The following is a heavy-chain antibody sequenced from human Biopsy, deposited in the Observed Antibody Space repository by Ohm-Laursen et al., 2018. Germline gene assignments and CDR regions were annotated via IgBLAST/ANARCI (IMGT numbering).Heavy chain of an antibody. Sequence: PSDTLSLTCTVSGVSITAYYWSWIRQPPGKGLECIGNIHHSGSTNYNPSLKSRLTISVDTSKNQFSLKLSSVTAADTAVYYCARMDCSGGSCHYYSYGMDVWGQGTAVTVSS. CDR1: GVSITAYY. CDR3: ARMDCSGGSCHYYSYGMDV. D-gene: IGHD2-15*01. V-gene: IGHV4-4*09. J-gene: IGHJ6*02. CDR2: IHHSGST.